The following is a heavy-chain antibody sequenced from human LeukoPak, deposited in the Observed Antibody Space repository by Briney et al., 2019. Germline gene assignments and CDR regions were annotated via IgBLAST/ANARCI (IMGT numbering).Heavy chain of an antibody. CDR2: IRGSGGST. D-gene: IGHD3-10*01. CDR1: GFTFSNYA. J-gene: IGHJ4*02. CDR3: AKFRYHSNYNNYLDFNY. Sequence: PGGSLRLSCAASGFTFSNYAMTWVRQAPGKGLEWVSSIRGSGGSTSYADSVKGRFTVSRDNFKNTLYLQMNSLKVEDTAVYYCAKFRYHSNYNNYLDFNYWGQGTLVTVSS. V-gene: IGHV3-23*01.